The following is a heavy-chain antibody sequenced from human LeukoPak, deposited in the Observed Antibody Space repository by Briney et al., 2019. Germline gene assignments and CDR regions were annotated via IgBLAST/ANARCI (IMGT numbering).Heavy chain of an antibody. CDR3: ARLSSSSFCMDY. CDR2: INPNSGGT. Sequence: GASVNVSCKASGYTFTGYYMHWVRQAPGQGLEWMGWINPNSGGTNYAQKFQGRVTMTRDTSISTAYMELSRLRSDDTAVYYCARLSSSSFCMDYWGQGTLVTVSS. D-gene: IGHD6-6*01. V-gene: IGHV1-2*02. CDR1: GYTFTGYY. J-gene: IGHJ4*02.